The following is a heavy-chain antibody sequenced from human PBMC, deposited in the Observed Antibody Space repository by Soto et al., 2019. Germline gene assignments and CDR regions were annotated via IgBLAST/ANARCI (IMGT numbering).Heavy chain of an antibody. J-gene: IGHJ6*02. Sequence: QVPLVESGGGVVQPGRSLRLSCAASGFTFSSYAMHWVRQAPGKGLEWVAVISYDGSNKYYADSVKGRFTISRDNSKNTLYLQMNSLRAEDTAVYYCARDNGELEEYYYYGMDVWGQGTTVTVSS. CDR2: ISYDGSNK. V-gene: IGHV3-30-3*01. D-gene: IGHD1-1*01. CDR1: GFTFSSYA. CDR3: ARDNGELEEYYYYGMDV.